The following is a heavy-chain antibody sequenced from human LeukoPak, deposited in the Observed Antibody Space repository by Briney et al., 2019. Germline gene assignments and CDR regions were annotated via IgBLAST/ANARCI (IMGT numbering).Heavy chain of an antibody. CDR2: ISNGGTTI. CDR3: ARHGYSSGWYYFDY. V-gene: IGHV3-11*01. D-gene: IGHD6-19*01. J-gene: IGHJ4*02. CDR1: AFTFSDYY. Sequence: PGGSLRLSCAASAFTFSDYYMSWIRQAPGKGLEWVSYISNGGTTIYYADSVKGRFTISRDNAKNSLYLQMNSLRAEDTAVYYCARHGYSSGWYYFDYWGQGTLVTVSS.